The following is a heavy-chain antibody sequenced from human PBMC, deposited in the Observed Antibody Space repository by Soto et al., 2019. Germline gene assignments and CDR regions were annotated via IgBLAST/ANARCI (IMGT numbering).Heavy chain of an antibody. D-gene: IGHD2-2*01. Sequence: ASETLSLTCTVSGGSVSSGSYYWSWIRQPPGKGLEWIGYIYYSGSTNYNPSLKSRVTISVDTSKNQFSLKLSSVTAADTAVYYCARVKHCISTSCYAGGGNWFDPWGQGTLVTVSS. CDR3: ARVKHCISTSCYAGGGNWFDP. V-gene: IGHV4-61*01. CDR1: GGSVSSGSYY. CDR2: IYYSGST. J-gene: IGHJ5*02.